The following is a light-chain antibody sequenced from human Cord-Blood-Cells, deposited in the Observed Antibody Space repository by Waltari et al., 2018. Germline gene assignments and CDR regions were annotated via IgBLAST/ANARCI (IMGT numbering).Light chain of an antibody. J-gene: IGKJ3*01. V-gene: IGKV3-15*01. Sequence: EIVMTQSPATLTVSPGERATLSCTASQLVSSNLAWYQQKPCQAPKLLIYCASPRATGIPARFSGSGSGTEFTLTISSLQSEDFAVYYCQQYNNWPPFTFGPGTKVDIK. CDR3: QQYNNWPPFT. CDR2: CAS. CDR1: QLVSSN.